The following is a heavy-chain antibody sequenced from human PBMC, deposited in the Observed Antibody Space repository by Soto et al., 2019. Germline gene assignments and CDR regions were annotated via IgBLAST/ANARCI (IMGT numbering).Heavy chain of an antibody. D-gene: IGHD2-2*01. J-gene: IGHJ4*02. Sequence: EVQLLESGGDLVQPGGSLKLSCAASGFPFRNFAMAWVRQAPGKGLEWVSIISNSGSSTYHGDPVKGRFTTSRDNSKGTLSLHMRGVRIDDTAVYFCARADLLWDSFDLWGQGTLVTVSS. V-gene: IGHV3-23*05. CDR1: GFPFRNFA. CDR3: ARADLLWDSFDL. CDR2: ISNSGSST.